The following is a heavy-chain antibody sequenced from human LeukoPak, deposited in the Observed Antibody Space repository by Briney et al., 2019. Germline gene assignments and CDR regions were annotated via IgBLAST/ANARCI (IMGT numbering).Heavy chain of an antibody. CDR2: IKQDGSEK. CDR3: ARVGYLSYYDFWSGLDAFDI. D-gene: IGHD3-3*01. CDR1: GFTFSSYW. V-gene: IGHV3-7*01. J-gene: IGHJ3*02. Sequence: GGSLRLSCAASGFTFSSYWMSWVRQAPGKGLEWVANIKQDGSEKYYVDSVKGRFTISRDNAKNSLYLQMNSLRAEDTAVYYCARVGYLSYYDFWSGLDAFDIWGQGTMVTVSS.